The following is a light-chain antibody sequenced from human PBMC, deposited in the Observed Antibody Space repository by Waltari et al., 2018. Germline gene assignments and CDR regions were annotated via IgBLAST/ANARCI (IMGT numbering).Light chain of an antibody. CDR2: AAS. J-gene: IGKJ2*01. Sequence: VTITCRASQSISSYLNWYQQKPGKAPKLLIYAASSLQSGVPSRFSGSGSGTDFTLTISSLQPEDFATYYCQQSYSTLYTFGQGTKLEIK. CDR3: QQSYSTLYT. CDR1: QSISSY. V-gene: IGKV1-39*01.